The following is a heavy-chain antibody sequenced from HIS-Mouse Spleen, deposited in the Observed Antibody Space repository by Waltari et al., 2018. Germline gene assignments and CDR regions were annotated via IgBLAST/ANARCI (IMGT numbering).Heavy chain of an antibody. Sequence: QLQLQESGPGLVKPSETLSLTCTVSGGSISSSSYYWGWIRQPPGKGLEWIGSIYYSGSTYYNPSLKSRVTISVDTSKNQFSLKLSSVTAADTAVYYCAREYSSSWIDYWGQGTLVTVSS. CDR2: IYYSGST. D-gene: IGHD6-13*01. CDR3: AREYSSSWIDY. J-gene: IGHJ4*02. CDR1: GGSISSSSYY. V-gene: IGHV4-39*07.